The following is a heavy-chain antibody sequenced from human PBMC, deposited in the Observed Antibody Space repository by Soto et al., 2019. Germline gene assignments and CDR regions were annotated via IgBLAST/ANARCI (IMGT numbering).Heavy chain of an antibody. J-gene: IGHJ4*02. CDR3: AREVQVHTPAFIY. Sequence: QVQLVQSGAEMKKPGSSVKVSCQASGGTFNTYAMNWVRQAAGQGPEWMGDISPLFGAANYAPKFQGRVTITADESKGTSYMHLSSLTSEDTALYFCAREVQVHTPAFIYWGQGTLVTVSS. CDR2: ISPLFGAA. V-gene: IGHV1-69*19. D-gene: IGHD1-1*01. CDR1: GGTFNTYA.